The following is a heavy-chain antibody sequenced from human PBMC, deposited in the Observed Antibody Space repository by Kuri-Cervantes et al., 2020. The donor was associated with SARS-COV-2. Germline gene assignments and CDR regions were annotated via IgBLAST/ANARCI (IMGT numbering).Heavy chain of an antibody. CDR3: ARGRLRSDYFDY. J-gene: IGHJ4*02. Sequence: ASVKVSCKASGYIFTNYYMCWVRQAPGQGLEWLGIINPSGGGTSYAQKFQGRVTMTRDTSTSTVYMELSSLRSEDTAVYYCARGRLRSDYFDYWGQGTLVTVSS. CDR2: INPSGGGT. CDR1: GYIFTNYY. D-gene: IGHD5-12*01. V-gene: IGHV1-46*01.